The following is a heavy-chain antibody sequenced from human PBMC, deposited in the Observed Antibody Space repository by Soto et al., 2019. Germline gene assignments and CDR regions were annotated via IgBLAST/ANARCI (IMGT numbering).Heavy chain of an antibody. J-gene: IGHJ4*02. CDR2: ITDNGGST. V-gene: IGHV3-23*01. CDR3: AKDICGPSSCYTDY. D-gene: IGHD6-25*01. CDR1: GFMFSSYV. Sequence: EVQLLESGGGLVQPGGSLRLSCAASGFMFSSYVMNWVRQAPGKGLEWVSSITDNGGSTYYADSVKGRFTISRDNSKNPLNLLTDSLRAPDTVVYYCAKDICGPSSCYTDYWGQGALVTVPS.